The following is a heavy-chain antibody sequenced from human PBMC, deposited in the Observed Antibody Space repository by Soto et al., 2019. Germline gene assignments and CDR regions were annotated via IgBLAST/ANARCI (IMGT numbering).Heavy chain of an antibody. V-gene: IGHV1-2*04. CDR1: GYTFTGYY. J-gene: IGHJ6*02. D-gene: IGHD7-27*01. CDR3: ARDKPFEVVGWGWSRYYYYGMDV. Sequence: ASVKVSCKASGYTFTGYYMHWVRQAPGQGLEWMGWINPNSGGTNYAQKFQGWVTMTRDTSISTAYMELSRLRSDDTAVYYCARDKPFEVVGWGWSRYYYYGMDVWGQGTTVTVSS. CDR2: INPNSGGT.